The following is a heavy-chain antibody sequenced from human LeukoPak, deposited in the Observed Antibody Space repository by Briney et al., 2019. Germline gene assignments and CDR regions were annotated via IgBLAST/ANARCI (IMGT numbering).Heavy chain of an antibody. J-gene: IGHJ5*02. CDR2: INPNSGGT. D-gene: IGHD5-18*01. CDR3: ARDAAMTSNWFDP. Sequence: ASVKVSCKASGYTFTGYYMHWVRQAPGQGLEWRGWINPNSGGTNYAQKFQGRVTMTRDTSISTAYMELSRLRSDDTAVYYCARDAAMTSNWFDPWGQGTLVTVSS. CDR1: GYTFTGYY. V-gene: IGHV1-2*02.